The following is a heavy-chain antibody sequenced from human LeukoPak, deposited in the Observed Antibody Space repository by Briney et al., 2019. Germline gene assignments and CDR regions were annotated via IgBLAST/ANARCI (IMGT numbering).Heavy chain of an antibody. J-gene: IGHJ4*02. Sequence: PGGSLRLSCAASGFTFSSYWMSWVRQAPGKGLEWVANIKQDGSEKYYVDSVKGRFTISRDNAKNSLYLQMNSLRAEDTALYYCAKETPLVAARPGVAFDYWGQGTLVTVSS. CDR2: IKQDGSEK. D-gene: IGHD1-26*01. CDR1: GFTFSSYW. V-gene: IGHV3-7*03. CDR3: AKETPLVAARPGVAFDY.